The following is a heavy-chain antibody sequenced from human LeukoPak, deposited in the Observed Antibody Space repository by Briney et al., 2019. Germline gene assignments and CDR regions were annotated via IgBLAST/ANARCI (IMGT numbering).Heavy chain of an antibody. CDR3: ARVRYGGSYWVYYFDY. Sequence: ASVKVSRKASGYTFTSYGISWVRQAPGQGLEWMGWISAYNGNTNYAQKLQGRVTMTTDTSTSTAYMELRSLRSDDTAVYYCARVRYGGSYWVYYFDYWGQGTLVTVSS. CDR2: ISAYNGNT. V-gene: IGHV1-18*01. J-gene: IGHJ4*02. D-gene: IGHD1-26*01. CDR1: GYTFTSYG.